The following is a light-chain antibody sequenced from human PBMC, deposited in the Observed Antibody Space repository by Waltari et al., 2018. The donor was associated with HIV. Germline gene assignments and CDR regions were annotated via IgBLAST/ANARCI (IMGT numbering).Light chain of an antibody. V-gene: IGLV1-47*01. CDR2: RNN. CDR1: RYHLGTNY. CDR3: ATWDDSLSGSVL. J-gene: IGLJ2*01. Sequence: QSVLTQPPSASGTPGQRVTLPCSGSRYHLGTNYVYWYKYLPGTAPKLLIYRNNQRPSGVPDRFSVSKSGTSASLAISGLRSEDEAAYYCATWDDSLSGSVLFGGGTKLTVL.